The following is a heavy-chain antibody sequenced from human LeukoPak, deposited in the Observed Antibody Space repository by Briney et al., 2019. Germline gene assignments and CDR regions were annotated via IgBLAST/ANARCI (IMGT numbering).Heavy chain of an antibody. CDR3: AREISRTGAFDI. CDR2: IYSGGST. V-gene: IGHV3-53*05. D-gene: IGHD3-3*02. CDR1: GFTVSSNY. J-gene: IGHJ3*02. Sequence: GGSLRLSCAASGFTVSSNYMSWVRQAPGKGLEWVSVIYSGGSTYYADSVKGRFTISRDNSKNTLYLQMNSLRAEYTAVYYCAREISRTGAFDIWGQGTMVTVSS.